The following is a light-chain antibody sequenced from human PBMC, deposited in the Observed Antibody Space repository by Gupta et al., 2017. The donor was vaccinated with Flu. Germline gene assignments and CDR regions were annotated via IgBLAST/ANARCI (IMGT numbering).Light chain of an antibody. CDR2: KAS. J-gene: IGKJ1*01. CDR3: QQDNSYPWT. Sequence: DTQMTQSPSTLSASVGDRVTITCRASQSVSSWLAWYQQKPGRAPKLLIYKASTLESGVPSRFSGSGSGTEFTLTISSLLPDDFATYYCQQDNSYPWTFGQRTKVEIK. CDR1: QSVSSW. V-gene: IGKV1-5*03.